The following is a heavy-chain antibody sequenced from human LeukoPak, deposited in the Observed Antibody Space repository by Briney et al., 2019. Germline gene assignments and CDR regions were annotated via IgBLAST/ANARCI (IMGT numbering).Heavy chain of an antibody. V-gene: IGHV3-21*01. CDR2: ISSSSSYI. D-gene: IGHD3-16*01. J-gene: IGHJ3*02. Sequence: PGGSLRLSCAPSGFTFSSYSMNWARQAPGKGLEWVSSISSSSSYIYYADSVKGRFTISRDNAKNSLYLQMNSLRAEDTAVYYCARVGGLAFDIWGQGTMVTVSS. CDR3: ARVGGLAFDI. CDR1: GFTFSSYS.